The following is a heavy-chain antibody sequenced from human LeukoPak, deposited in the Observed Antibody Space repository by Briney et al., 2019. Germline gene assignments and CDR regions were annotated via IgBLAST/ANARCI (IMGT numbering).Heavy chain of an antibody. D-gene: IGHD4-23*01. J-gene: IGHJ4*02. CDR2: IYYSGST. Sequence: PSETLSLTCTVSGGSISSYYWSWIRQPPGKGLEWIGYIYYSGSTNYNPSLKSRVTISVDTSKNQFSPKLNSVTAADTAVYYCARTRAYGGRPDYWGQGTLVTVSS. CDR3: ARTRAYGGRPDY. V-gene: IGHV4-59*01. CDR1: GGSISSYY.